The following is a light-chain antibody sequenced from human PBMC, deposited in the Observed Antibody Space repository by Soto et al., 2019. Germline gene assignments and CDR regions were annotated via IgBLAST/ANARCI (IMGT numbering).Light chain of an antibody. Sequence: DIVMTQSPLSLPVTPGEQASISCRSSKSLLHSNGYNYLDWYLQKPGQSPQLLIYLGSNRASGVPDRFSVSGSGTDFTLQISRVEAEDVGVYYCMQAIQTRVTFGPGTKVDIK. CDR3: MQAIQTRVT. CDR1: KSLLHSNGYNY. CDR2: LGS. V-gene: IGKV2-28*01. J-gene: IGKJ3*01.